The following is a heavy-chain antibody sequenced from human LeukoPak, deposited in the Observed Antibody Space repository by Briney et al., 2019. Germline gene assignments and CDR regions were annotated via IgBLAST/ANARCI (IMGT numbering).Heavy chain of an antibody. V-gene: IGHV3-21*06. CDR3: ARVAEAAAFDS. D-gene: IGHD6-13*01. J-gene: IGHJ4*02. CDR2: ISGNSRYI. CDR1: EFTFSSYS. Sequence: PGGSLRLSCAASEFTFSSYSMTWVRQALGKGLEWVSSISGNSRYIYYADSMRGRFTISRDNAKNSLYLQMNSLKPEDTAVYYCARVAEAAAFDSWGQGTLVTVSS.